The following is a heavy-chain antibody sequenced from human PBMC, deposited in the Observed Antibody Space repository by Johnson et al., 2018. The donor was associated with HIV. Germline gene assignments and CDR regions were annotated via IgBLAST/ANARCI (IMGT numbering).Heavy chain of an antibody. CDR1: GFTFDDYG. V-gene: IGHV3-20*04. J-gene: IGHJ3*02. Sequence: VQLVESGGGVARPGGSLRLSCVASGFTFDDYGMSWVRQAPGKGLEWVSGINWNGGSTGYADSVKGRFTIYRDNAKNSLYLEMNSLRAEDTALYYCARDWDYYDSSGYYYANMVDAFDIWGQGTMVTVSS. D-gene: IGHD3-22*01. CDR3: ARDWDYYDSSGYYYANMVDAFDI. CDR2: INWNGGST.